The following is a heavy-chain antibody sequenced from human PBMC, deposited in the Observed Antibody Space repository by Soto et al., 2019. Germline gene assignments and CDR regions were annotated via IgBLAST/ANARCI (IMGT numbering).Heavy chain of an antibody. J-gene: IGHJ6*03. CDR1: GYTFTSYD. CDR3: ARECENYDILTGYYYYYMDV. Sequence: GASVKVSCKASGYTFTSYDINWVRQATGQGLEWMGWMSPNSGNTGYAQKFQGRVTMTRNTSISTAYMELSSLRSEDTAVYYCARECENYDILTGYYYYYMDVWGKGTTVTVSS. D-gene: IGHD3-9*01. CDR2: MSPNSGNT. V-gene: IGHV1-8*01.